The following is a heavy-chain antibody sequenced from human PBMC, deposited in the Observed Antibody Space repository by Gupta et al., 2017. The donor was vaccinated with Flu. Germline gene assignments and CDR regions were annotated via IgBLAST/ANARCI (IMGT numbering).Heavy chain of an antibody. V-gene: IGHV3-23*01. CDR3: AKDLAGDQSYYYYGMDV. Sequence: EVQLLESGGGLVQPGGSLRLSCGASGFTFSSYAMSWVRQAPGKGLEWVSSISGSGGRTYYADSVKGRFTISRDNSKNTLYLQMNSLRAEDTAVYYCAKDLAGDQSYYYYGMDVWGQGTTVTVSS. D-gene: IGHD6-19*01. J-gene: IGHJ6*02. CDR1: GFTFSSYA. CDR2: ISGSGGRT.